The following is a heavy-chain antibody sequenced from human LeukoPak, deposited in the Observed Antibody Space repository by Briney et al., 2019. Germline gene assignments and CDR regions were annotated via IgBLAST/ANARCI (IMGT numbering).Heavy chain of an antibody. J-gene: IGHJ4*02. CDR1: GFTFSSYW. CDR2: IKHDASEK. V-gene: IGHV3-7*04. CDR3: ARGPPFDY. Sequence: GGSLRLSCAASGFTFSSYWMAWVRQTPGKGLEWVANIKHDASEKYYVDSVKGRFTISRDNAQNSFYLQMNSLRAEDTAVYYCARGPPFDYWGQGTLVTVSS.